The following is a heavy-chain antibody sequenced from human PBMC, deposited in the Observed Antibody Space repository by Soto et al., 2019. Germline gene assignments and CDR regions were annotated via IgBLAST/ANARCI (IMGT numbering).Heavy chain of an antibody. CDR1: GYTFTNYG. CDR3: ARRLSGGYADFDY. CDR2: ITTYNGHT. V-gene: IGHV1-18*01. Sequence: QVLLVQSGAEVKKPGASVKVSCKASGYTFTNYGISWVRQAPGQGLEWVGWITTYNGHTDYAQKFQGRVTMTTDTSTNTVYMELRSLRSDDTAVYYCARRLSGGYADFDYWGQGTLVTVSS. D-gene: IGHD6-19*01. J-gene: IGHJ4*02.